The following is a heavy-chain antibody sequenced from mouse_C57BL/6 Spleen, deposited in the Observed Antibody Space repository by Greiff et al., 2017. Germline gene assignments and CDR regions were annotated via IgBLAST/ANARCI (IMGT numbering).Heavy chain of an antibody. V-gene: IGHV1-81*01. D-gene: IGHD1-1*01. CDR3: ARWDYYGSSYFDY. Sequence: VKLQESGAELARPGASVKLSCKASGYTFTSYGISWVKQRTGQGLEWIGEIYPRSGNTYYNEKFKGKATLTADKSSSTAYMELRSLTSEDSAVYFCARWDYYGSSYFDYWGQGTTLTVSS. CDR1: GYTFTSYG. CDR2: IYPRSGNT. J-gene: IGHJ2*01.